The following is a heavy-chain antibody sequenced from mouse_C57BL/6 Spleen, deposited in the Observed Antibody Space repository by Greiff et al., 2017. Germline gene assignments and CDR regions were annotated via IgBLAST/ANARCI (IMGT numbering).Heavy chain of an antibody. Sequence: QVQLKQSGAELAKPGASVKLSCKASGYTFTSYWMHWVKQRPGQGLEWIGYINPSSGYTKYNQKFKDTATLTADKSSSTAYMQRSSLTYEDSAVYYCATDYFDYWGQGTTLTVSS. CDR1: GYTFTSYW. J-gene: IGHJ2*01. D-gene: IGHD3-2*01. V-gene: IGHV1-7*01. CDR3: ATDYFDY. CDR2: INPSSGYT.